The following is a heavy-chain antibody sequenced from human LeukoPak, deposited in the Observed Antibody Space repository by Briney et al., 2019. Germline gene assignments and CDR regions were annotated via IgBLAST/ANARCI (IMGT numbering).Heavy chain of an antibody. J-gene: IGHJ4*02. CDR3: AREGHMITFGGVDY. Sequence: PGGSLRLSCAASGFTFSSYWMHWVRQAPGKGLEWVSSISSSSSYIYYADSVKGRFTISRGNAKNSLYLQMNSLRAEDTAVYYCAREGHMITFGGVDYWGQGTLVTVSS. V-gene: IGHV3-21*01. CDR1: GFTFSSYW. D-gene: IGHD3-16*01. CDR2: ISSSSSYI.